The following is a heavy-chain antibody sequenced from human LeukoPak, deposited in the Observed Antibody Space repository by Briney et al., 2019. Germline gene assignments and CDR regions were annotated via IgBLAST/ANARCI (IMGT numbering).Heavy chain of an antibody. CDR3: TRDGESNYDFWSGYQFDP. CDR1: GFTFGDYA. J-gene: IGHJ5*02. V-gene: IGHV3-49*03. Sequence: PGRSLRLSCTASGFTFGDYAMSWFRQAPGKGLEWVGFIRSKAYGGTTEYAASVKGRFTISRDDSKSIAYLQMNSLKTEDTAVYYCTRDGESNYDFWSGYQFDPWGQGTLVTVSS. D-gene: IGHD3-3*01. CDR2: IRSKAYGGTT.